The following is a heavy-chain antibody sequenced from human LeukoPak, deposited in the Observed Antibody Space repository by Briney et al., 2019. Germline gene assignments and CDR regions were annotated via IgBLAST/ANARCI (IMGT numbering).Heavy chain of an antibody. D-gene: IGHD3-22*01. V-gene: IGHV3-21*01. CDR2: IDFTSRYI. CDR1: GFTFSSYS. Sequence: GGSLRLSCAASGFTFSSYSMNWVRQAPGKGLEWVSSIDFTSRYIYNADSVKGRFTISRDNAKNSLYLQMNSLRAEDTAVYYCARDFDYYDSSGNYWGQGTLVTVSS. CDR3: ARDFDYYDSSGNY. J-gene: IGHJ4*02.